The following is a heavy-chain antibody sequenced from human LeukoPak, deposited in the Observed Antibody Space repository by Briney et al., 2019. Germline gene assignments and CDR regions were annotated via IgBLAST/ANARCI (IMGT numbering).Heavy chain of an antibody. CDR3: TRHESINDGTGTPFDF. J-gene: IGHJ4*02. CDR2: VYYSGST. D-gene: IGHD3-10*01. Sequence: SETLSLTCTVSGDSISSCYWNWIRQPPRKGLEWVGYVYYSGSTNYNASLQNGVTISVNTYKNEFSLTLSAVTAADTDVSLFTRHESINDGTGTPFDFWGQGTLVSVSS. CDR1: GDSISSCY. V-gene: IGHV4-59*08.